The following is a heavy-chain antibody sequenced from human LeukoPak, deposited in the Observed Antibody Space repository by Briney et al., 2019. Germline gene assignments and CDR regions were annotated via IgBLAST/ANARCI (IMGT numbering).Heavy chain of an antibody. J-gene: IGHJ4*02. CDR2: INHSGST. CDR1: DGSFSGYY. V-gene: IGHV4-34*01. Sequence: SETLSLTCAVYDGSFSGYYWSWIRQPPGKGLEWIGEINHSGSTNYNPSLKSRVTISLDTSKSQFPLKVRYVTAADTAVYYCARGLNDSWTGENYWGQGTLITVSS. CDR3: ARGLNDSWTGENY. D-gene: IGHD3-3*01.